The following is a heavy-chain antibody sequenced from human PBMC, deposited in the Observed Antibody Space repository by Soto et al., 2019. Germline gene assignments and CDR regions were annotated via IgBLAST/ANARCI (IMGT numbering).Heavy chain of an antibody. Sequence: SETLSLTCSFSVVSTSIYYWTWIRQSAGKGLEWIGRIYASRTTHYNPSLNSRVTMSVDTSRNQFSLKLSSVTATDTALYYCATTLAARGAFDVRGQGTMVTVSS. CDR1: VVSTSIYY. CDR3: ATTLAARGAFDV. CDR2: IYASRTT. V-gene: IGHV4-4*07. D-gene: IGHD2-15*01. J-gene: IGHJ3*01.